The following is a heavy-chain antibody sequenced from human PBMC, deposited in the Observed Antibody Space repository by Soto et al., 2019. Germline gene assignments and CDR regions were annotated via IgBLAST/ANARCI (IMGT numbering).Heavy chain of an antibody. Sequence: QVQLVESGGGVVQPGRSLRLSCAASGFTFSSYAMHWVRQAPGKGLEWVAVISYDGSNKYYADSVKGRFTISRDNSKNTLHLQMNSLRAEDTAVYYCARAPGSASGPEPYWGQGTLVTVSS. J-gene: IGHJ4*02. V-gene: IGHV3-30-3*01. CDR2: ISYDGSNK. CDR1: GFTFSSYA. CDR3: ARAPGSASGPEPY. D-gene: IGHD2-15*01.